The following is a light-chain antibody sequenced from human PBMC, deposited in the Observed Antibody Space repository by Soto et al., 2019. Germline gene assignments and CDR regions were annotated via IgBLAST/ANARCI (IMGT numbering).Light chain of an antibody. CDR1: QSVSSY. J-gene: IGKJ4*01. CDR3: QQRVSWPLA. V-gene: IGKV3-11*01. Sequence: EIVLTQSPATLSLFPGERATLSCRASQSVSSYLAWYQHKPGQAPRLLIYDASNRATGIPARFSGSGSGTDFTLTISSLEPEDFAVYYCQQRVSWPLAFGGETKVDI. CDR2: DAS.